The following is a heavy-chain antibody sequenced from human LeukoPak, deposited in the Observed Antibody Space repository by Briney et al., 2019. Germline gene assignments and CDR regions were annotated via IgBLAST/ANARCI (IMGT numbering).Heavy chain of an antibody. CDR1: GGSISTYY. Sequence: PSETLSLTCIVSGGSISTYYWSWIRQPPGKGLEYIGYIYYSGSTNYNPSLKSRVTMSLDTSKNQFSLKLSSVTAADTAVYYCAREEVPHGFDIWGQGTMVTVSS. V-gene: IGHV4-59*01. J-gene: IGHJ3*02. CDR3: AREEVPHGFDI. CDR2: IYYSGST.